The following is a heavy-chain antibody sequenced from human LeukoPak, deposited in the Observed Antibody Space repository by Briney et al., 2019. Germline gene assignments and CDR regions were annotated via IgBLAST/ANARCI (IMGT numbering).Heavy chain of an antibody. J-gene: IGHJ5*02. D-gene: IGHD2-15*01. CDR1: GGSFSGYY. CDR2: INHSGST. V-gene: IGHV4-34*01. Sequence: PSETLSLTCAVHGGSFSGYYWSWIRQPPGKGLEWIGEINHSGSTNYNPSLKSRVTISVDTSKNQFSLKLSSVTAADTAVYYCARDLREPNCSGGSCHQEYNWFDPWGQGTLVTVSS. CDR3: ARDLREPNCSGGSCHQEYNWFDP.